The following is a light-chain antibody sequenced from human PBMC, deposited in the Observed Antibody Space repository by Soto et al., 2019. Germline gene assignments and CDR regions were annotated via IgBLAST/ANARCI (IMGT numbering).Light chain of an antibody. Sequence: VLTQSPATLSLSPGERATLSCRASQFLSSYLAWYQQKPGQPPRLLIYDTSTRADGIPARFSGSRSGTDFAHTISSREREDFAVYFCHLRNKFGQGTRLEIK. V-gene: IGKV3-11*01. CDR2: DTS. J-gene: IGKJ5*01. CDR3: HLRNK. CDR1: QFLSSY.